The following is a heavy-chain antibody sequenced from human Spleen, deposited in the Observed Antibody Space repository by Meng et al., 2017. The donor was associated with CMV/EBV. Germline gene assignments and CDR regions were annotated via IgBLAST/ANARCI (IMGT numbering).Heavy chain of an antibody. J-gene: IGHJ4*02. Sequence: SCAASGFTFSNYAMQWVRQAPGKGLEWVAVISSDGNTKFYGDSVKGRFTVSRDRSKSTLYLQMNSLSPEDTAVYYCARDLPAAGTFDYWGQGTLVTVSS. CDR3: ARDLPAAGTFDY. V-gene: IGHV3-30*04. CDR1: GFTFSNYA. D-gene: IGHD6-13*01. CDR2: ISSDGNTK.